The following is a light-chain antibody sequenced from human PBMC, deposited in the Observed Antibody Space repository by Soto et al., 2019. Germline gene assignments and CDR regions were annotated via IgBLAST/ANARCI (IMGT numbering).Light chain of an antibody. CDR1: SSDIGGYNY. CDR3: SSYTTTTTRVV. J-gene: IGLJ2*01. CDR2: EVS. V-gene: IGLV2-14*01. Sequence: QSVLTQPASVSGSPGQSITISCTGTSSDIGGYNYVSWYQQHPGRAPKLMIYEVSNRPSGVSNRFSGSKSGNTASLTISGLQADDEADYYCSSYTTTTTRVVFGGGTQLTV.